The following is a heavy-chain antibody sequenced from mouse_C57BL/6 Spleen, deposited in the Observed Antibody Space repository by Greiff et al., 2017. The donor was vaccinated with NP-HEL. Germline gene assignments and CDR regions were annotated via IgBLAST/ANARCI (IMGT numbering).Heavy chain of an antibody. J-gene: IGHJ2*01. CDR2: IDPEDGET. V-gene: IGHV14-2*01. CDR3: ARDYGSSYHYFDY. CDR1: GFNIKDYY. D-gene: IGHD1-1*01. Sequence: EVMLVESGAELVKPGASVKLSCTASGFNIKDYYMHWVKQRTEQGLEWIGRIDPEDGETKYAPKFQGKATITADTSSNTAYLQLSSLTSEDTAVYYCARDYGSSYHYFDYWGQGTTLTVSS.